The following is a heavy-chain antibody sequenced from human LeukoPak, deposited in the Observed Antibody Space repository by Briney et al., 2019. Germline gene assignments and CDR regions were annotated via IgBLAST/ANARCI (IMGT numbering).Heavy chain of an antibody. CDR3: ATVPDYYYDSQRAFDP. CDR1: GYTLTELS. Sequence: ASVKVSCKVSGYTLTELSMHWVRQAPGKGLEWMGGFDPEDGETIYAQKFQGRVTMTEDTSTDTAYMELSSLRSEDKAVYYCATVPDYYYDSQRAFDPWGQGTLVTVSS. J-gene: IGHJ5*02. D-gene: IGHD3-22*01. V-gene: IGHV1-24*01. CDR2: FDPEDGET.